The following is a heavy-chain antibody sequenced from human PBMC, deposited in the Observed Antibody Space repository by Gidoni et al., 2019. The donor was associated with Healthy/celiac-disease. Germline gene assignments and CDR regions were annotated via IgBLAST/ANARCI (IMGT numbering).Heavy chain of an antibody. Sequence: QVQLVESGGGVVQPGRSLRLSCAASGFTFSSYGMHWVRQAPGKGLEWVAVIWYDGRNKYYADSVKGRFTISRDNSKNTLYLQMNSLRAEDTAVYYCARGGLAAGGWYDDGLDYWGQGTLVTVSS. V-gene: IGHV3-33*01. J-gene: IGHJ4*02. CDR2: IWYDGRNK. D-gene: IGHD6-19*01. CDR3: ARGGLAAGGWYDDGLDY. CDR1: GFTFSSYG.